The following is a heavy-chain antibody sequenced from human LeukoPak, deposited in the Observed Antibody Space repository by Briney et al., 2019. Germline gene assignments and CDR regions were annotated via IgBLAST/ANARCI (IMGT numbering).Heavy chain of an antibody. CDR2: INHSGST. Sequence: SETLSLTCAVYGGSFSGDYWSWIRQPPGKGLEWIGEINHSGSTNYNPSLKSRVTISVDTSKNQFSLKLSSVTAADTAVYYCARGHNYYDSSGYWFDYWGQGTLVTVSS. CDR3: ARGHNYYDSSGYWFDY. V-gene: IGHV4-34*01. CDR1: GGSFSGDY. J-gene: IGHJ4*02. D-gene: IGHD3-22*01.